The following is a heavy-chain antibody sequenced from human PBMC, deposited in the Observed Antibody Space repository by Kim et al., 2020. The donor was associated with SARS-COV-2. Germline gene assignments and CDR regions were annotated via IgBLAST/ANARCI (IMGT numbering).Heavy chain of an antibody. CDR3: AKERSDYGDYVLYYYGMDV. Sequence: GGSLRLSCAASGFTFDDYAMHWVRQAPGKGLEWVSLISGDGGSTYYADSVKGRFTISSDNSKNSLYLQMNSLRTEDTALYYCAKERSDYGDYVLYYYGMDVWGQGTTVTVCS. D-gene: IGHD4-17*01. V-gene: IGHV3-43*02. J-gene: IGHJ6*02. CDR2: ISGDGGST. CDR1: GFTFDDYA.